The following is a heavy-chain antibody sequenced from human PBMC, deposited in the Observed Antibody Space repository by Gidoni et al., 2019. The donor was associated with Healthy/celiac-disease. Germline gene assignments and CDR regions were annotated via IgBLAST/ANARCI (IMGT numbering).Heavy chain of an antibody. Sequence: QVQLQESGPGLVKPSETLSLTCTVSGGSISTYYWSWIRQPPGKGLEWIGYIYYSGSTNYNPSLKSRVTISVDTSKNQFSLKLSSVTAADTAVYYCARDAIFGRNNWFDPWGRGTLVTVSS. CDR2: IYYSGST. CDR1: GGSISTYY. V-gene: IGHV4-59*01. J-gene: IGHJ5*02. D-gene: IGHD3-3*01. CDR3: ARDAIFGRNNWFDP.